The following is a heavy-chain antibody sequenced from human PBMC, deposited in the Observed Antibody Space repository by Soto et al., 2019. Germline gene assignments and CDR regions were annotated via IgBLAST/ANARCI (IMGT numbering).Heavy chain of an antibody. CDR3: ARDSGLYIAAAGTGDAFDI. D-gene: IGHD6-13*01. Sequence: GGSLRLSCATSGFTFSSYSMNWVRQAPGKGLEWVSSISSSSSYIYYADSVKGRFTISRDNAKNSLYLQMNSLTAEDTAVYYCARDSGLYIAAAGTGDAFDIWGQGTMVTVSS. J-gene: IGHJ3*02. CDR2: ISSSSSYI. V-gene: IGHV3-21*01. CDR1: GFTFSSYS.